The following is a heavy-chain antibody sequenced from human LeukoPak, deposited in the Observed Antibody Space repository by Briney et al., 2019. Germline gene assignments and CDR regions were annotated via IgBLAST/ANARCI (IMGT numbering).Heavy chain of an antibody. CDR2: ISDTGGST. CDR3: ARDGSHYYDSSGYYFDY. J-gene: IGHJ4*02. V-gene: IGHV3-23*01. Sequence: GGSLRLSCAASGFTFNNYAMSWVRQTPGKGLEWVSAISDTGGSTYYADSVKGRFTISRDNSKNTLLLQMNSLRAEDTAVYYCARDGSHYYDSSGYYFDYWGQGTLVTVSS. D-gene: IGHD3-22*01. CDR1: GFTFNNYA.